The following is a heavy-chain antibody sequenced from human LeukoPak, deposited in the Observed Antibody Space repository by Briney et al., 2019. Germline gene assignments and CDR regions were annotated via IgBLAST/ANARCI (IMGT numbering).Heavy chain of an antibody. CDR2: ISVSGGST. Sequence: PGGSLRLSCAASGFTFSNSGMSWVRQAPGKGLEPVSGISVSGGSTYYTDSVKGRFTISRDNSKNTLYLQMNSLRAEDTAVYYCAKDTQNYGELANYCGQGTLVTVSS. CDR3: AKDTQNYGELANY. CDR1: GFTFSNSG. D-gene: IGHD4/OR15-4a*01. J-gene: IGHJ4*02. V-gene: IGHV3-23*01.